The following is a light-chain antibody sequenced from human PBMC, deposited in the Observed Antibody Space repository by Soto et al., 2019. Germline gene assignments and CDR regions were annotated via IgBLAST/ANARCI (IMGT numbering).Light chain of an antibody. CDR2: DAS. Sequence: DLPMTQSPSTLSAYVGERVTITCRASQSIRNWLAWYQQKPGQAPKLLIYDASTLESGVPSRFSGSGSGTEFTLTISSLQPDDFATYYCQQYDSYSYAFGQGTKLEIK. J-gene: IGKJ2*01. V-gene: IGKV1-5*01. CDR3: QQYDSYSYA. CDR1: QSIRNW.